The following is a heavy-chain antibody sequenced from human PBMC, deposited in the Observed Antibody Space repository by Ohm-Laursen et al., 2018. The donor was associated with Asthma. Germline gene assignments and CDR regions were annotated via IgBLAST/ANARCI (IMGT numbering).Heavy chain of an antibody. V-gene: IGHV3-30-3*01. CDR2: GGSYYDGGLK. Sequence: SLRLSCAASGFTFRSYAMHWVHQAPGKGLEWVAVGGSYYDGGLKYYADSVNGRFTISRDNSKKTLYLQLNSLRAEDTAEYYCARDEYCSGGSCLDSGMDVWGQGTTVTVSS. CDR1: GFTFRSYA. CDR3: ARDEYCSGGSCLDSGMDV. J-gene: IGHJ6*02. D-gene: IGHD2-15*01.